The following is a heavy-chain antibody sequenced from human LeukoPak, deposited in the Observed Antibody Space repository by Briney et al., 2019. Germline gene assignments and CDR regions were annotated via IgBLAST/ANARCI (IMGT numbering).Heavy chain of an antibody. V-gene: IGHV3-21*01. CDR2: ISSSSSYI. CDR3: ARVDGDYGHMDV. CDR1: GFTFSSYS. D-gene: IGHD4-17*01. J-gene: IGHJ4*02. Sequence: GGSLRLSCAASGFTFSSYSMNWVRQAPGKGLEWVSSISSSSSYIYYADSVKGRFTISRDNAKNSLYLQMNSLRAEDTAVYYCARVDGDYGHMDVWGQGTLVTVSS.